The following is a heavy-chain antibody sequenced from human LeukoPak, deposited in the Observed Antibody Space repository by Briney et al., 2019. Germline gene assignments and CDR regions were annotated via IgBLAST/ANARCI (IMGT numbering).Heavy chain of an antibody. J-gene: IGHJ4*02. V-gene: IGHV3-23*01. Sequence: GGSLRLSCAASGFTFSSYAMSWVRQAPGKGLEWVSAISGSGGSTYYADPVKGRFTISRDNSKNTLYLQMNSLRAEDTAVYYCAKVPIAAAGGDDFDYWGQGTLVTVSS. D-gene: IGHD6-13*01. CDR3: AKVPIAAAGGDDFDY. CDR2: ISGSGGST. CDR1: GFTFSSYA.